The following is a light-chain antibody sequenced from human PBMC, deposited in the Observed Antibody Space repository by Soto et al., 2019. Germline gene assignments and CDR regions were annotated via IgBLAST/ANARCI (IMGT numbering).Light chain of an antibody. CDR1: QSIKTY. CDR3: HQSFSVPST. Sequence: DIQMTQSPSSLSASVGDRVTITCRASQSIKTYLNWYQQKPGRAPNLLIYAASNLQRGVPSRSSGSGSGTDFTLTISGLQPEDLATYYCHQSFSVPSTFGPGTKVDLK. V-gene: IGKV1-39*01. J-gene: IGKJ3*01. CDR2: AAS.